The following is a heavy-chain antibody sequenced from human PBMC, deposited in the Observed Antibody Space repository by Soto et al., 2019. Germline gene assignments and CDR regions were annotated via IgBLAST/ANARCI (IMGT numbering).Heavy chain of an antibody. J-gene: IGHJ6*02. D-gene: IGHD3-3*01. CDR3: ARPAKLGVVTDYGKDV. CDR2: IYPGDSDT. V-gene: IGHV5-51*01. CDR1: GYSFTSYW. Sequence: LGESLKICCKGSGYSFTSYWIGWVRQMPGKGLEWMGIIYPGDSDTRYSPSFQGQVTISADKSISTAYLQWSSLKASDTAMYYCARPAKLGVVTDYGKDVWGQGTTVTVSS.